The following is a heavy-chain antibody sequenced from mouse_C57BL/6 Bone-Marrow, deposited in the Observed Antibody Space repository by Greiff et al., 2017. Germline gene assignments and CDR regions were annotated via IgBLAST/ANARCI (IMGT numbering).Heavy chain of an antibody. CDR3: ARGLYGNYRYYFDY. CDR2: INPSNGGT. D-gene: IGHD2-1*01. V-gene: IGHV1-53*01. Sequence: QVQLQQPGTELVKPGASVKLSCKASGYTFTSYWMNWVKQRPGQGLEWIGNINPSNGGTNYNEKFKSKATLTVDKSSSTAYMQLSSLTSEDSAVYHCARGLYGNYRYYFDYWGQGTTLTVSS. CDR1: GYTFTSYW. J-gene: IGHJ2*01.